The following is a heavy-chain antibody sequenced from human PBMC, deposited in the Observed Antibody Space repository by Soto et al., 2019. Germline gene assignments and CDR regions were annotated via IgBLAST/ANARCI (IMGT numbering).Heavy chain of an antibody. V-gene: IGHV1-18*01. J-gene: IGHJ5*02. Sequence: SANSCWEASWITINRKSVGWGQHAHGQGLEWMGWISAYNGNTNYAQKLQGRVTMTTDTSTSTAYMELRSLISDDTAVYYCARAVLDSCICRFNPWGQRTLVAVPS. CDR2: ISAYNGNT. CDR1: WITINRKS. D-gene: IGHD2-2*03. CDR3: ARAVLDSCICRFNP.